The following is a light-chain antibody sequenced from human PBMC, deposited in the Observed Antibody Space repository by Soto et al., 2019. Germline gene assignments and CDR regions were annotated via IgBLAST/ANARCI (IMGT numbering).Light chain of an antibody. CDR1: QSVGSSY. J-gene: IGKJ1*01. V-gene: IGKV3-20*01. CDR2: GTS. Sequence: EVVLTQSPGTLSLSPGERATLSCRASQSVGSSYLARYQQKPGQAPRVLIYGTSSRATGIPDRFSGSGSGTDFTLTISRLEPEDFAVYYCQQYTTSSWTLGQGTKVDIK. CDR3: QQYTTSSWT.